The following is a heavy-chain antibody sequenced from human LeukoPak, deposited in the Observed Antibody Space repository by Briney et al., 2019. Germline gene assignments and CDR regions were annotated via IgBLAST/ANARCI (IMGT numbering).Heavy chain of an antibody. CDR3: ARVGWGLFDY. CDR1: GFTFSRYE. Sequence: GGSLRLSCAASGFTFSRYEMNWVRQAPGTGLEWVSYISSSGSTIYYADSVKGRFTISRDNAKNSLYLQMNSLRAEDTAVYYCARVGWGLFDYWGQGTLVTVSS. CDR2: ISSSGSTI. D-gene: IGHD7-27*01. V-gene: IGHV3-48*03. J-gene: IGHJ4*02.